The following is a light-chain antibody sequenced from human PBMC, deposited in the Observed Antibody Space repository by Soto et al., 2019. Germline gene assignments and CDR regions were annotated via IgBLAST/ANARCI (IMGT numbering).Light chain of an antibody. Sequence: EIVLTQSPGTLSLSPGERATLSCRASESVSTSYLAWYQQKPGQAPRLLIYGASSRATGIPDRFSGSGSGADFTLTISRLEPEDFAVYYCQPYGSLPFTFGGGTKVEIK. J-gene: IGKJ4*01. V-gene: IGKV3-20*01. CDR1: ESVSTSY. CDR2: GAS. CDR3: QPYGSLPFT.